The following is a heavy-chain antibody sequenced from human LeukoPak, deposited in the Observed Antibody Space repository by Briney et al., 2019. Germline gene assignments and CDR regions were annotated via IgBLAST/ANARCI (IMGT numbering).Heavy chain of an antibody. J-gene: IGHJ6*02. D-gene: IGHD2-15*01. CDR3: AREGYGLYGMDV. CDR2: IGTIISTT. CDR1: GFTFGSYQ. V-gene: IGHV3-48*03. Sequence: GGSLRLSCAASGFTFGSYQMNWVLQAPGKGLEWVSYIGTIISTTYYADSVKGRFTVSRDDAKNSLYLQMNSLRAEDTAVYYCAREGYGLYGMDVWGQGTTVTVSS.